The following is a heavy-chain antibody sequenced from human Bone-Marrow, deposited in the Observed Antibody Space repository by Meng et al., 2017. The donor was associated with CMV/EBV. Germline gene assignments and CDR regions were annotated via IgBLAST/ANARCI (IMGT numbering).Heavy chain of an antibody. CDR1: GFTFSSYG. V-gene: IGHV3-30*02. CDR3: AKDALIVVVPAAIPTAMGYYYGMDV. Sequence: GGSLRLSCAASGFTFSSYGMHWVRQAPGKGLEWVAFIRYDGSNKYYADSVKGRFTISRDNSKNTLYLQMNSLRAEDTDVYYCAKDALIVVVPAAIPTAMGYYYGMDVWGQGTTVTVSS. J-gene: IGHJ6*02. D-gene: IGHD2-2*02. CDR2: IRYDGSNK.